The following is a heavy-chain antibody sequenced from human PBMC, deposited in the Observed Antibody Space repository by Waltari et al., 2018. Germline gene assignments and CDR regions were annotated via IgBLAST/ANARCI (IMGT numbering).Heavy chain of an antibody. CDR2: IYAGGTT. CDR1: GFTVSNNY. J-gene: IGHJ4*02. D-gene: IGHD7-27*01. Sequence: EVQLVESGGDLVQPGGSLRLSCAASGFTVSNNYITWVRQAPGKGLEWVSIIYAGGTTYYADSVKGRFTISRDSSKNTVNLQMNILRPEDSAVYYCARATATGATPEYWGQVTLVTVSS. V-gene: IGHV3-66*02. CDR3: ARATATGATPEY.